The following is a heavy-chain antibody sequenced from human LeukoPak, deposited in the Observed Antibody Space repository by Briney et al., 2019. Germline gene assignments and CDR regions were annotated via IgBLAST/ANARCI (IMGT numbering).Heavy chain of an antibody. D-gene: IGHD3-22*01. J-gene: IGHJ4*02. CDR3: ARDASIHDSSSYYLLW. CDR1: GGTFIRSA. CDR2: IIPMFRTA. V-gene: IGHV1-69*01. Sequence: GASVKVSCKASGGTFIRSAVNWVRQAPGQGLEWMGGIIPMFRTANYAQKFRGRVTITADESTSTAYMELNRLRSEDTAVYYCARDASIHDSSSYYLLWWGQGTLVTVSS.